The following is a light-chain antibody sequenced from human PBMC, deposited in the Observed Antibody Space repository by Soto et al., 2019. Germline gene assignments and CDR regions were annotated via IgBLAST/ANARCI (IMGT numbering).Light chain of an antibody. Sequence: EIVMTQSPLSLPVTPGETASISCRSSQSLLRNGYSCLDWYVQKPGQSPQLLIHLASTRASGVPDRFSGSGEGTDFTLKTSRVEAEDVGVYYCMQPLQSPVTVGGGTRVEIK. J-gene: IGKJ4*01. CDR1: QSLLRNGYSC. V-gene: IGKV2-28*01. CDR3: MQPLQSPVT. CDR2: LAS.